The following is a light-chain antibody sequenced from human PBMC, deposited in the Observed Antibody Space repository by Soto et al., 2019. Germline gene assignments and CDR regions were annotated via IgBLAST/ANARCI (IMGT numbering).Light chain of an antibody. CDR2: EVN. Sequence: QSALTQPPSASGSPGPSVTISCTGSDSDIGTYIYVSWYQQHPGKGPKLILYEVNKRPSGVPDRFSGSKSGNTASLTVSGLQIEDEADYFCSSYAGVKNFVVFGGGTKLTVL. CDR3: SSYAGVKNFVV. CDR1: DSDIGTYIY. V-gene: IGLV2-8*01. J-gene: IGLJ2*01.